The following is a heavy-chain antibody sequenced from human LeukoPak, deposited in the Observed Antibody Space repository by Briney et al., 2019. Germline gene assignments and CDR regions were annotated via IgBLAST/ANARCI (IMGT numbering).Heavy chain of an antibody. Sequence: GGSLRLSCAASGFTFSSYSMKWVRQAPGKGLEWVSSISSSSSYIYYADSVKGRFTISRDNAKNSLYLQMNSLRAEDTAVYYCARDGYYGSGIYFDYWGQGTLVTVSS. V-gene: IGHV3-21*01. CDR2: ISSSSSYI. CDR1: GFTFSSYS. D-gene: IGHD3-10*01. J-gene: IGHJ4*02. CDR3: ARDGYYGSGIYFDY.